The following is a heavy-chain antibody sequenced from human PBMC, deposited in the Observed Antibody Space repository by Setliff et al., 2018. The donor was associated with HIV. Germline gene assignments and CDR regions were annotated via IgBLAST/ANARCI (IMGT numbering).Heavy chain of an antibody. CDR3: ASGQLVRGVGAFDI. CDR2: IYYSGST. V-gene: IGHV4-31*02. CDR1: GGSISSGGYY. Sequence: PSETLSLTCTVSGGSISSGGYYWSWIRQHPGKGLEWIGYIYYSGSTYYNPSLKSRVTISVDTSKNQFSLKLSSVTAADTAVYYCASGQLVRGVGAFDIWGQGTMVTVSS. D-gene: IGHD6-6*01. J-gene: IGHJ3*02.